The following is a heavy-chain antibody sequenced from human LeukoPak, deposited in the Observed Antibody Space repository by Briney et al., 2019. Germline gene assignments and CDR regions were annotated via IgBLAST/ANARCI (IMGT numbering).Heavy chain of an antibody. CDR3: ARGPLIYGSGSYYDY. Sequence: RASVKVSCKASGGTFSSYAISWVRQATGQGLEWMGWMNPNSGNTGYAQKFQGRVTMTRNTAINTAYMELSSLRSEDTAVYYCARGPLIYGSGSYYDYWGQGTLVTVSS. CDR2: MNPNSGNT. D-gene: IGHD3-10*01. V-gene: IGHV1-8*02. CDR1: GGTFSSYA. J-gene: IGHJ4*02.